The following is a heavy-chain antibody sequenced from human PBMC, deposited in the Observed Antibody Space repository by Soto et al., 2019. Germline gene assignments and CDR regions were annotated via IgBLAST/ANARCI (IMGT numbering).Heavy chain of an antibody. J-gene: IGHJ4*02. V-gene: IGHV3-73*01. CDR3: TRRSIPSGDN. D-gene: IGHD3-10*01. Sequence: SLRLSCAASGFTFSGSAMHWVRQASGKGLEWVGRIRSKANSYATAYAASVKGRFTISRDDSKNTAYLQMNSLKTGDTAVYYCTRRSIPSGDNWGQGTLVTVSS. CDR1: GFTFSGSA. CDR2: IRSKANSYAT.